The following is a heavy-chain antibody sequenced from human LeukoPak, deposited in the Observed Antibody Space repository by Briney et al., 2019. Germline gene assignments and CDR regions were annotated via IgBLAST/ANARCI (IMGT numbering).Heavy chain of an antibody. J-gene: IGHJ4*02. V-gene: IGHV4-30-2*01. D-gene: IGHD1-26*01. CDR1: GGSISSGGYS. Sequence: SETLSLTCAVSGGSISSGGYSWSWIRQPPGKGLEWIGYIYHSGSTYYNPSLKSRVTISVDRSKNQFSLKLSSVTAADTAVYYCAGGSYYAVDYFDYWGQGTLVTVSS. CDR3: AGGSYYAVDYFDY. CDR2: IYHSGST.